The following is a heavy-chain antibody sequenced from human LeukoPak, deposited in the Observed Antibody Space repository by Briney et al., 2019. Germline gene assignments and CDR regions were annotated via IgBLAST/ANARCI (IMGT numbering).Heavy chain of an antibody. CDR1: GGTFSSYG. Sequence: SVKVSCKASGGTFSSYGISWVRQAPGQGLEWMGGIIPMFGTAKNAQKFQGRVTITADKSTGTAYMELSSLRSEDTAVYYCARGLWYSSSWYGGYYFDYWGQGTLVTVSS. D-gene: IGHD6-13*01. V-gene: IGHV1-69*06. J-gene: IGHJ4*02. CDR2: IIPMFGTA. CDR3: ARGLWYSSSWYGGYYFDY.